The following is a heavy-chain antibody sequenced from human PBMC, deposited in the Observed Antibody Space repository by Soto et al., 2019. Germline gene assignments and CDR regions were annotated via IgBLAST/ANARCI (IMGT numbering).Heavy chain of an antibody. CDR2: IYYSGST. J-gene: IGHJ4*02. D-gene: IGHD2-2*01. Sequence: SETLSLTCTVSGGSISSSSYYWGWIRQPPGKGLEWIGSIYYSGSTNYNPSLKSRVTISVDTSKNQFSLKLSSVTAADTAVYYCARTYAGGYFDYWGQGTLVTVSS. V-gene: IGHV4-39*07. CDR1: GGSISSSSYY. CDR3: ARTYAGGYFDY.